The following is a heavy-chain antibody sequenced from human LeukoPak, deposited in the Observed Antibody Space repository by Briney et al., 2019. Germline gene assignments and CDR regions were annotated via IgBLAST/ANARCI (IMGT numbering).Heavy chain of an antibody. J-gene: IGHJ4*02. CDR1: VGSFSGYY. Sequence: SETLSLTCAVYVGSFSGYYWSWIRQPPGKGLEWIGEIHHSGSTNYNPSLKSRVTISVDTSKNQFSLKLSSVTAADTALYYCARGQASNFDYWGQGTLVTVSS. CDR2: IHHSGST. V-gene: IGHV4-34*01. CDR3: ARGQASNFDY.